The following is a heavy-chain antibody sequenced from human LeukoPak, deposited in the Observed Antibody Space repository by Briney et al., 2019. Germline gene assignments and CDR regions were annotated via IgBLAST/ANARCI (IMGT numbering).Heavy chain of an antibody. J-gene: IGHJ4*02. CDR1: GFTFSGYT. Sequence: GGSLRLSCAASGFTFSGYTMNWVRQAPGKGLEWISSIGGDSSYPYYADSVKGRFTIARDNAKNSLYLQMRSLRAEDTAVYYCAKEMYWMPEYWGPGTLVTVSS. V-gene: IGHV3-21*01. D-gene: IGHD2-15*01. CDR3: AKEMYWMPEY. CDR2: IGGDSSYP.